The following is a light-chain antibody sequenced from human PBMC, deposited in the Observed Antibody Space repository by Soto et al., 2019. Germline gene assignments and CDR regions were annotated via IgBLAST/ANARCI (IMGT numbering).Light chain of an antibody. CDR2: AAS. CDR1: QRLSSSY. J-gene: IGKJ1*01. CDR3: QQYDNSPWT. V-gene: IGKV3-20*01. Sequence: EVVLTQSPGTLSLSPGERATPSCRASQRLSSSYLAWYQQRPGQAPRLLIYAASRRATGIPDRYTGSVSGTDFTLAISRVEPEDFAVYYCQQYDNSPWTFGQGTKVDI.